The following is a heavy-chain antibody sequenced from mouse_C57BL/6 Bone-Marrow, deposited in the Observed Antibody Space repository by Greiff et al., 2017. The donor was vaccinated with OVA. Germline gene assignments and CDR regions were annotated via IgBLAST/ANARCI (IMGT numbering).Heavy chain of an antibody. V-gene: IGHV3-6*01. CDR2: IPYDGST. Sequence: EVQLMESGPGLVKPSQSLSLTCSVTGYSITSGYYWNCLRQLPGDKLEWMGFIPYDGSTNYNPSLKNQISITRDTSKNQCFLKLNSVTTEDAAKYYCAGGRVSWLAYWGQGTLVTVSA. J-gene: IGHJ3*01. CDR3: AGGRVSWLAY. CDR1: GYSITSGYY.